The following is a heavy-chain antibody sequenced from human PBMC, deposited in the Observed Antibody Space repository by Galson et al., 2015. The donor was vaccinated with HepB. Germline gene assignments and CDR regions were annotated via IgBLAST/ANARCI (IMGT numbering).Heavy chain of an antibody. CDR1: GFTFSSYS. CDR2: ISSSSSYI. V-gene: IGHV3-21*01. Sequence: SLRLSCAASGFTFSSYSMNWVRQAPGKGLEWVSSISSSSSYIYYADSVKGRFTISRDNAKNSLYLQMNSLRAEDTAVYYCARDLYGSSWYRDYYYGMDVWGQGTTVTVSS. D-gene: IGHD6-13*01. CDR3: ARDLYGSSWYRDYYYGMDV. J-gene: IGHJ6*02.